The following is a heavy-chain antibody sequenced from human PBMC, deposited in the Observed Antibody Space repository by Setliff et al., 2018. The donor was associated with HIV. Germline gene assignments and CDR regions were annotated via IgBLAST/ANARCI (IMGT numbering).Heavy chain of an antibody. CDR3: ATDREKWEGYYKYYYMDV. D-gene: IGHD1-26*01. CDR1: GYTFTSYG. CDR2: ISAYNGDT. Sequence: ASVKVSCKASGYTFTSYGISWVRQAPGQGLEWMGWISAYNGDTKYAPKVQGRVTLTTDTSSSTIYMELRSLRSDDTALYYCATDREKWEGYYKYYYMDVWGKGTKVTVSS. J-gene: IGHJ6*03. V-gene: IGHV1-18*01.